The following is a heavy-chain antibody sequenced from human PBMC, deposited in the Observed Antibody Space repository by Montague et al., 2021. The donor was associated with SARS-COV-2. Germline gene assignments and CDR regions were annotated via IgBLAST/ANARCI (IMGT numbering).Heavy chain of an antibody. D-gene: IGHD2-8*01. J-gene: IGHJ4*02. CDR2: IYWNDDK. CDR1: GFSLASRGVG. Sequence: PALVKPTQTLTLTCTFSGFSLASRGVGVGWIRQPPGKALECLALIYWNDDKRYSPSLKTRLTVTKDTSKNQVVLTMTNMDPVDTATYFCARKKCVSPIEFEFWGQGTLVTVSS. V-gene: IGHV2-5*01. CDR3: ARKKCVSPIEFEF.